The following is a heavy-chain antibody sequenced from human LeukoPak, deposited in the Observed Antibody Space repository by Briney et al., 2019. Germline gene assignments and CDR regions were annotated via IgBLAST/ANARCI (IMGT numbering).Heavy chain of an antibody. Sequence: AASVKVSCTASGYTFTVYYMHWVRQAPGQGLEWMGWINPNSGGTNYAQKFQGRVTMTRDTSISTAYMELSRLRSDDTAVYYCARGIVGATTGDWGQGTLVTVSS. D-gene: IGHD1-26*01. CDR3: ARGIVGATTGD. V-gene: IGHV1-2*02. CDR2: INPNSGGT. J-gene: IGHJ4*02. CDR1: GYTFTVYY.